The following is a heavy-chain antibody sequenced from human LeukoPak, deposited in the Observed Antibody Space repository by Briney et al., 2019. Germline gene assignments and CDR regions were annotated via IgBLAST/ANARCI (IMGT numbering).Heavy chain of an antibody. Sequence: GGSLRLPCAASGFTFDDYAIHWVRQAPGKGLEWVSLISGDGGSTSYADSLKGRFTISRDNSKNSLYLQMNSLRTEDTALYYCAKGVVWLSPAFDYWGQGTLVTVSS. J-gene: IGHJ4*02. CDR2: ISGDGGST. CDR1: GFTFDDYA. D-gene: IGHD3-22*01. CDR3: AKGVVWLSPAFDY. V-gene: IGHV3-43*02.